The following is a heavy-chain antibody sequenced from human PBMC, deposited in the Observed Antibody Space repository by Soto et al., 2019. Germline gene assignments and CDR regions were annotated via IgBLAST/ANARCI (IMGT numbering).Heavy chain of an antibody. J-gene: IGHJ4*02. Sequence: EVQLVESGGGLVQPGGSLRLSCATSGFTFSSYWMHWVRQVPGKGLLWVSRIDEYGNTINYADSVRDRFTISRDNARNTLYLEMNSLRAEDTALYDCTRDIGGKGAYWGPGTLVTVSS. CDR1: GFTFSSYW. CDR3: TRDIGGKGAY. D-gene: IGHD3-10*01. V-gene: IGHV3-74*01. CDR2: IDEYGNTI.